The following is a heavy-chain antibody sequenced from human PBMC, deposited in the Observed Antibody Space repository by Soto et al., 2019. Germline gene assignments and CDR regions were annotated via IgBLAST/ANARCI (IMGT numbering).Heavy chain of an antibody. V-gene: IGHV4-38-2*02. CDR3: ARDKRVTMIGGWFDP. CDR2: IYHSGKT. J-gene: IGHJ5*02. D-gene: IGHD3-22*01. CDR1: GYSISSGYY. Sequence: PSETLSLTCVVSGYSISSGYYWAWVRQPPGKELEWIGSIYHSGKTYYKPSLRSRVTVSVDTSKNQFSMKLISVTAADTAVYYCARDKRVTMIGGWFDPWGQGTLVTVPQ.